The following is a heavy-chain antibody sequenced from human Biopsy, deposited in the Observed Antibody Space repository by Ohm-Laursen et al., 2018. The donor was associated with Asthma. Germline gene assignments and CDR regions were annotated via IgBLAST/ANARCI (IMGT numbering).Heavy chain of an antibody. J-gene: IGHJ3*01. V-gene: IGHV1-3*04. CDR1: GYNFISFA. CDR2: VNTGNGDT. Sequence: ASVKVSCKASGYNFISFAIHWVRQAPGQGLEWMGWVNTGNGDTKYSQKFQGRVTITRDTSASTAYMELRSLRSEDTATYYCARTYYDFLAGQVKDVFGVWGQGTMVTVSS. CDR3: ARTYYDFLAGQVKDVFGV. D-gene: IGHD3-9*01.